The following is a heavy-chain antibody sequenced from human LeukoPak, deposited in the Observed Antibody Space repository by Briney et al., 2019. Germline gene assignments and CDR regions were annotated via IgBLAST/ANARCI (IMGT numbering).Heavy chain of an antibody. V-gene: IGHV3-74*01. CDR3: AKSGYSSTSVDY. Sequence: GGSLRLSCAVSGFTFTSYWMHWVRQAPGEGLVWVSRINTGGSSTIYADSVKGRFTISRDNSKNTLYLQMNSLRAEDTAVYYCAKSGYSSTSVDYWGQGTLVTVSS. CDR2: INTGGSST. J-gene: IGHJ4*02. CDR1: GFTFTSYW. D-gene: IGHD6-13*01.